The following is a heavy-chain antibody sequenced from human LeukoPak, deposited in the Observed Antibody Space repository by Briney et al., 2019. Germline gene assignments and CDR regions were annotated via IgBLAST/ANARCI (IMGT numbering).Heavy chain of an antibody. J-gene: IGHJ6*02. D-gene: IGHD6-13*01. CDR2: IKQDASEK. V-gene: IGHV3-7*05. Sequence: PGGSLRLSCTASGFTLSNYWMSWVRQTPEKGLEWVANIKQDASEKVYVDSVKGRFTISRDNAKSSLYLQMSGLRADDTAVYYCARDPYSSTWSYGMDIWGQGTTVTVSS. CDR3: ARDPYSSTWSYGMDI. CDR1: GFTLSNYW.